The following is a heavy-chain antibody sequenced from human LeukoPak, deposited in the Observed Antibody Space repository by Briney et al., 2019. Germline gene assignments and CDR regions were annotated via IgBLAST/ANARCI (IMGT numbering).Heavy chain of an antibody. J-gene: IGHJ4*02. CDR1: GFTFDDYA. D-gene: IGHD5-24*01. CDR2: ISFDGTIK. V-gene: IGHV3-30*04. Sequence: GRSLRLSCAASGFTFDDYAMHWVRQAPGKGLEWVALISFDGTIKHYADSVKGRFTISRDNSKNTLYLQMNTLRAEDTALYYCSRDSARRDGYNFDYWGQGTLVTVSS. CDR3: SRDSARRDGYNFDY.